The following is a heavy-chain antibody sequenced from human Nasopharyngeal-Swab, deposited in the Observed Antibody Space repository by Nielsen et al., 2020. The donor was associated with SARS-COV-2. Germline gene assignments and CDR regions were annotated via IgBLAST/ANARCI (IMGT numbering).Heavy chain of an antibody. CDR3: ASEYSRYYFDY. D-gene: IGHD6-6*01. CDR1: GGSITSSSYY. V-gene: IGHV4-39*01. J-gene: IGHJ4*02. CDR2: IYYSGST. Sequence: SETLSLTCTVSGGSITSSSYYWGWTRQPPGKGLEWIGSIYYSGSTYYNPSLKSRVTISVDTSKNQFSLKLSSVTAADTAVYYCASEYSRYYFDYWGQGTLVTVSS.